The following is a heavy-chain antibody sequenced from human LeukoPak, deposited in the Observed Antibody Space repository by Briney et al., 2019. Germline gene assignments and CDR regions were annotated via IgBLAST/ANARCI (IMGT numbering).Heavy chain of an antibody. J-gene: IGHJ5*02. V-gene: IGHV4-34*01. CDR2: INHSGST. CDR1: GGSFSGYY. CDR3: ASGRWGYDYVWGSYRYRNWFDP. D-gene: IGHD3-16*02. Sequence: SETLSLTCAVYGGSFSGYYWSWIRQPPGKGLEWIGEINHSGSTNYNPSLKSRVTISVDTSRNQFSLKLSSVTAADTAVYYCASGRWGYDYVWGSYRYRNWFDPWGQGTLVTVSS.